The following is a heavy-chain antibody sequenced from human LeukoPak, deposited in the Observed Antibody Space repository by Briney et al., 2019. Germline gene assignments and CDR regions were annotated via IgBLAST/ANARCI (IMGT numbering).Heavy chain of an antibody. CDR1: GFTFSSSA. J-gene: IGHJ4*02. V-gene: IGHV3-23*01. CDR2: ISGSGTST. Sequence: PGGSLRLSCAASGFTFSSSAMSWVRQAPGKGLEWVSAISGSGTSTYYADSVKGRFTISRDNSKNTLFPQMNSLRAEDTAVYYCAKASSGWSPPEYWGQGTLVTVSS. CDR3: AKASSGWSPPEY. D-gene: IGHD6-19*01.